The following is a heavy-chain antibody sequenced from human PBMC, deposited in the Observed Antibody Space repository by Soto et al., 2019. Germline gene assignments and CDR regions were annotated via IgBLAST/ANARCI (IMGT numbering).Heavy chain of an antibody. CDR2: IDQDGSEK. J-gene: IGHJ6*02. CDR1: GFTFRSYW. CDR3: ARGTGGLHV. V-gene: IGHV3-7*03. D-gene: IGHD3-10*01. Sequence: EVQLVESGGGLVQSGGSLRLSCAASGFTFRSYWMTWVRQAPGKGLEWLANIDQDGSEKYYVDSVKGRFTISRDNAKNSSYLQMNSLRAEDTAVYYCARGTGGLHVWGQGTTVTVSS.